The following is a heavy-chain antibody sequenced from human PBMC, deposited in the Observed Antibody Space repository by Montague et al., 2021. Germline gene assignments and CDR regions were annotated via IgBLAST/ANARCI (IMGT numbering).Heavy chain of an antibody. CDR1: GGPFSGYF. CDR2: INHSGDA. V-gene: IGHV4-34*01. D-gene: IGHD3-10*01. CDR3: ARDTWFRENLSSLYYYGIDA. J-gene: IGHJ6*02. Sequence: SETLSLTCGVYGGPFSGYFWTWIRQPPGKGLEWVGEINHSGDANYNPSFESRVTMTVDTSKRQFSLRLTSLTAADTAIYYCARDTWFRENLSSLYYYGIDAWGQGTTVTVSS.